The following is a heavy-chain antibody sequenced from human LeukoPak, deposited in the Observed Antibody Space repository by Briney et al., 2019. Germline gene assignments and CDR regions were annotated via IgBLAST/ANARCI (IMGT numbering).Heavy chain of an antibody. CDR1: GFTVSSNY. D-gene: IGHD3-9*01. Sequence: GGSLRLSCAASGFTVSSNYMSWVRQAPGKGLEWVSVIYSGGSTYYANSVKGRFTISRDNSKNTLYLQMNSLRAEDTAVYYCATNRDILTGYPDLTIDYWGQGTLVTVSS. CDR3: ATNRDILTGYPDLTIDY. CDR2: IYSGGST. V-gene: IGHV3-53*01. J-gene: IGHJ4*02.